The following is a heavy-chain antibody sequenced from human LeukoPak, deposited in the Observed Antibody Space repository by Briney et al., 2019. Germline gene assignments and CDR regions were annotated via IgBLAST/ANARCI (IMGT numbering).Heavy chain of an antibody. Sequence: PGGSLRLSCAASGFTFSSHGMCWVRQAPGRGLEWVSSISIGGDTTYSDSVKGRFTISRDNSKNTLYLQLDSLRAEDTAIYYCAKEIRLNDCWGQGTLVTVSS. V-gene: IGHV3-23*01. J-gene: IGHJ4*02. D-gene: IGHD3-16*01. CDR3: AKEIRLNDC. CDR2: ISIGGDTT. CDR1: GFTFSSHG.